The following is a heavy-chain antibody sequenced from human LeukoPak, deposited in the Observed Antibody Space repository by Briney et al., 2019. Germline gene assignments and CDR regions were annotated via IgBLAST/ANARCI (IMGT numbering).Heavy chain of an antibody. V-gene: IGHV4-31*11. CDR2: IYYSGST. CDR3: ARGTRRIPYDSSGYYRGYWYFDL. D-gene: IGHD3-22*01. CDR1: GGSISSGGYY. Sequence: PSETLSLTCAVSGGSISSGGYYWSWIRQHPGKGLEWIGYIYYSGSTYYNPSLKSRVTISVDTSKNQFSLKLSSVTAADTAVYYCARGTRRIPYDSSGYYRGYWYFDLWGRGTLVTVSS. J-gene: IGHJ2*01.